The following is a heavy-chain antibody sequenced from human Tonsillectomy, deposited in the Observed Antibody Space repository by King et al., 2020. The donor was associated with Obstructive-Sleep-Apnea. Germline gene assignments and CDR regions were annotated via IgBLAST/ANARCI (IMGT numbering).Heavy chain of an antibody. CDR2: IRYDGTNR. Sequence: VQLVESGGGVVQPGGSLRLSCTASGFIFSNYGMHWFRQAPGKGLEWVAFIRYDGTNRYYADSVKGRFTISRDNSKNTLYLQMSSLRAEDTAIYYCGKSVGDVYSSACPDNWGQGNLVSVSS. CDR1: GFIFSNYG. J-gene: IGHJ4*02. D-gene: IGHD6-25*01. CDR3: GKSVGDVYSSACPDN. V-gene: IGHV3-30*02.